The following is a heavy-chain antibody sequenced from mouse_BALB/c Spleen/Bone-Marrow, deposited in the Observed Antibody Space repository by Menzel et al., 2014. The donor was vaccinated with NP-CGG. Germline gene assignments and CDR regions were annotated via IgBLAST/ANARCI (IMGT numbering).Heavy chain of an antibody. CDR3: ARDGDYRYAWFSY. Sequence: EVQGVESGGRLVKPGGSLKLSCAASGFSFSDHYMYWVRQTPEKRPEWVATISDGGGHTYYSDSVKGRFTISRDNAKNNLYLQMSSLKSEDTAMYHCARDGDYRYAWFSYWGQGTPVTVSA. J-gene: IGHJ3*01. CDR2: ISDGGGHT. V-gene: IGHV5-4*02. CDR1: GFSFSDHY. D-gene: IGHD2-14*01.